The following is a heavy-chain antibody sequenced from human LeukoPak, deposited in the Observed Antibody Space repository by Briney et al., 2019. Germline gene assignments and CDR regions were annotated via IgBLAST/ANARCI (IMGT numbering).Heavy chain of an antibody. D-gene: IGHD6-19*01. J-gene: IGHJ4*02. V-gene: IGHV3-53*01. Sequence: GGSLTLSCAASGFTVSNNYMNWVRQAPGKGLEWVSIIYSSGNTYYAPSVEGRFTISRDNSKNMLYLQMNSLRAEDTAVYYCARGVTNIAVGDYWGQGTLVTVSS. CDR2: IYSSGNT. CDR3: ARGVTNIAVGDY. CDR1: GFTVSNNY.